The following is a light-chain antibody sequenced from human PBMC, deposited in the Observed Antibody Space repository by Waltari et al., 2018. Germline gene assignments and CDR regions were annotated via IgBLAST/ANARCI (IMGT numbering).Light chain of an antibody. Sequence: IVMTQSPATLSVSPGERATLSCRASQSVGGNLAWYQQKPGQAPRLLIYGASTWVTGLPARFSGSGSETEFTLTISSVQSEDFAVYYCQQYNDWPLYSFGEGANPEI. CDR3: QQYNDWPLYS. V-gene: IGKV3-15*01. J-gene: IGKJ2*01. CDR2: GAS. CDR1: QSVGGN.